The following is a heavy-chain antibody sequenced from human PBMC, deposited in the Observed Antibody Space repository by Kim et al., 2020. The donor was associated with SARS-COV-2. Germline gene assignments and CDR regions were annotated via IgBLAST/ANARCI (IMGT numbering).Heavy chain of an antibody. CDR2: IYYSGST. D-gene: IGHD3-10*01. V-gene: IGHV4-39*01. CDR3: ARLFYGSGTP. Sequence: SETLSLTCTVSGGSISSSSYYWGWIRQPPGKGLEWIGSIYYSGSTYYNPSLKSRVTISVDTSKNQFSLKLSSVTAADTAVYYCARLFYGSGTPWGQGTTVTVSS. CDR1: GGSISSSSYY. J-gene: IGHJ6*02.